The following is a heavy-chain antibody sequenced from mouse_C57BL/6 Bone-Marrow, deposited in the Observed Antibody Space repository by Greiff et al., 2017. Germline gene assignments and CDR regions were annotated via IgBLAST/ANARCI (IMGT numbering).Heavy chain of an antibody. D-gene: IGHD2-2*01. J-gene: IGHJ3*01. CDR2: IRSKSNNYAT. V-gene: IGHV10-1*01. CDR1: GFSFNTYA. Sequence: EVKLVESGGGLVQPKGSLKHSCAASGFSFNTYAMNWVRQAPGKGLEWVARIRSKSNNYATYYADSVKDRFPISRDDSESMLYLQMNNLKTEDTAMYYCVTPSDGYDRAWFAYWGQGTLVTVSA. CDR3: VTPSDGYDRAWFAY.